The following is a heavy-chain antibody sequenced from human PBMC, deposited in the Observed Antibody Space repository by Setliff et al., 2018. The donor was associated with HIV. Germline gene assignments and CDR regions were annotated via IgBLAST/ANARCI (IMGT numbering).Heavy chain of an antibody. CDR2: ITGSGGGR. CDR3: ARVEDSSSWWTALGYYYGMDV. D-gene: IGHD6-13*01. Sequence: PGESLKISCAASGFTFRSFAMSWVRQAPGKGLEWVSTITGSGGGRYYADSVKGRFTISRDNSKNTLYVQMNSLRAEDTAVYYCARVEDSSSWWTALGYYYGMDVWGQGTTVTVSS. J-gene: IGHJ6*02. CDR1: GFTFRSFA. V-gene: IGHV3-23*01.